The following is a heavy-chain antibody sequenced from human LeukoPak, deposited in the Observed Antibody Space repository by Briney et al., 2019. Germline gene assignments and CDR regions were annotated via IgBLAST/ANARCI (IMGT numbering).Heavy chain of an antibody. D-gene: IGHD6-19*01. CDR2: MNHSGST. CDR3: ARGGGSGWYVDY. Sequence: SETLSLTCAVYGGSFSGYYWSWIRQPPGKGLEWIGEMNHSGSTNYNPSLKSRVTISVDPPKNQFSLKLSSVTAADTAVYYCARGGGSGWYVDYWGQGTLVSVSS. V-gene: IGHV4-34*01. CDR1: GGSFSGYY. J-gene: IGHJ4*02.